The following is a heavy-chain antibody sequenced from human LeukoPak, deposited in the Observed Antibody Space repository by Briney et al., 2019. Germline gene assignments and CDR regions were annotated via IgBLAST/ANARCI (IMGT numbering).Heavy chain of an antibody. CDR1: GYTFTSYN. V-gene: IGHV1-46*04. D-gene: IGHD1-1*01. CDR3: ARGAELANPQDY. Sequence: AASVKVSCKASGYTFTSYNMHWVRRAPGQGLEWMGIINPSGGSTSYAQKLQGRVTMTKDTSTRTVYMELSSLRSDDTAVYYCARGAELANPQDYWGQGTLVTVSS. J-gene: IGHJ4*02. CDR2: INPSGGST.